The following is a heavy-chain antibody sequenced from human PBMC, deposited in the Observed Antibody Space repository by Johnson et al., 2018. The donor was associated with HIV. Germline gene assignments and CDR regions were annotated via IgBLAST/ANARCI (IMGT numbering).Heavy chain of an antibody. CDR3: VRTSCTGARCLGYDPFDV. D-gene: IGHD3-16*01. CDR2: ISYDGSNK. V-gene: IGHV3-30-3*01. CDR1: GFTFSSYA. Sequence: VQLVESGGGVVQPGRSLRLSCAASGFTFSSYAMHWVRQAPGKWLEWVAVISYDGSNKYYADSVKGRFTISRDNSKNTLYLQMNSLRAEDTAVYYCVRTSCTGARCLGYDPFDVWGQGTMVTVSS. J-gene: IGHJ3*01.